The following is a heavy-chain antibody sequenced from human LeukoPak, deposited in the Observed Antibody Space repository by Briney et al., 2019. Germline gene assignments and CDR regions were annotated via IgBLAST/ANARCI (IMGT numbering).Heavy chain of an antibody. CDR3: ARAYTSFGVVISHNGMDV. CDR1: GYTFTSYY. V-gene: IGHV1-2*02. D-gene: IGHD3-3*01. Sequence: ASVKVSCKASGYTFTSYYIHWVRQAPGQGLEWMGWMNPNSGGTNYAQKFQGRVTMTRDTSISTAYMELSRLRSDDTAVYYCARAYTSFGVVISHNGMDVWGQGTTVTVSS. J-gene: IGHJ6*02. CDR2: MNPNSGGT.